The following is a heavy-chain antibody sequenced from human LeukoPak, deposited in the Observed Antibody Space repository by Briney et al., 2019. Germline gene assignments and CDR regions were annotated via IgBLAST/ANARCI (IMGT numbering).Heavy chain of an antibody. CDR2: ISCSGGNT. J-gene: IGHJ1*01. CDR1: GFTFSSYA. V-gene: IGHV3-23*01. CDR3: ATDPFPLPIYIQH. Sequence: GGSLRLSCAASGFTFSSYAMSWVRQAPGKGLEWVSAISCSGGNTYYADSVKGRFTISRDNSKNTLYLQMNILRAEDTAVYYCATDPFPLPIYIQHWGQGKLVTASS. D-gene: IGHD2-15*01.